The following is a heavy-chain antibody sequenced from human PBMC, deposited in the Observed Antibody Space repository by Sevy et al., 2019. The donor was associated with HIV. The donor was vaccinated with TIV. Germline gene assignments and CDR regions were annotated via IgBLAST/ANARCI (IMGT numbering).Heavy chain of an antibody. CDR2: IRSKANGYAK. D-gene: IGHD2-2*01. J-gene: IGHJ6*02. Sequence: GGSLRLSCAASGFTFSGSAMHWVRQASGKGLEWVGRIRSKANGYAKAYAASVKGRFTISRDDSKNTADLQMNSLKTEDTAVYYCTRYEDIVVVPAASYYYGMDVWGQGTTVTVSS. V-gene: IGHV3-73*01. CDR3: TRYEDIVVVPAASYYYGMDV. CDR1: GFTFSGSA.